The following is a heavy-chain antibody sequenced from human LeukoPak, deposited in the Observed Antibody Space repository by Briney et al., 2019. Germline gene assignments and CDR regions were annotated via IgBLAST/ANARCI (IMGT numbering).Heavy chain of an antibody. D-gene: IGHD1-26*01. Sequence: RGSLRLSSAASGFTFSSYAMHWVRQAPGKGLEGGADISYDGSNKYYADSVKGRFTISTDNSQKTLYLQMNSLRAEDTSVFYCARVVGSYYAMDVWGQGTTVAVSS. J-gene: IGHJ6*02. V-gene: IGHV3-30*04. CDR2: ISYDGSNK. CDR1: GFTFSSYA. CDR3: ARVVGSYYAMDV.